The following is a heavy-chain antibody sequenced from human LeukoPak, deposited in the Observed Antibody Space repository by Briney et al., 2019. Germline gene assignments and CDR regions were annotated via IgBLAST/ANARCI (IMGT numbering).Heavy chain of an antibody. CDR2: IYPDDADT. V-gene: IGHV5-51*01. D-gene: IGHD6-19*01. J-gene: IGHJ4*02. Sequence: GESLKISCKVSGYSFTSYWIAWVRHMPGKGLEWMGIIYPDDADTTYSPSFEGQVTFSVDRFVSTAYLHWSSLKASDTAMYYCARQGELGVAGYDYWGQGTRVTVSS. CDR1: GYSFTSYW. CDR3: ARQGELGVAGYDY.